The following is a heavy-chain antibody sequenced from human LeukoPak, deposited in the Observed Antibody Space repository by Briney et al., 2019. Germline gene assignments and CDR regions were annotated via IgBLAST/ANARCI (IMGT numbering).Heavy chain of an antibody. V-gene: IGHV3-15*01. CDR1: GFTFSNAW. D-gene: IGHD5-12*01. CDR2: IKSKTDGGTT. Sequence: GGSLRLSCAASGFTFSNAWMSWVRQAPGKGLEWVGRIKSKTDGGTTDYAAPVKGRFTIERDDSKNTLYLQMNRLKNEDTYVYYXTTGSGYDNFDYWGQGTLVTVSS. CDR3: TTGSGYDNFDY. J-gene: IGHJ4*02.